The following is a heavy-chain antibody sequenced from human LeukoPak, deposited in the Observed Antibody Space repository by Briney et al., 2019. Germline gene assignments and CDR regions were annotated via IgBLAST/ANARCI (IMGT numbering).Heavy chain of an antibody. CDR1: GGSFSGYY. CDR3: ASQAVAAGDYYYYYMDV. CDR2: INHSGST. D-gene: IGHD6-19*01. Sequence: SETLSLTCAVYGGSFSGYYWSWIRQPPGKGLEWIGEINHSGSTNYNPSLKSRVTMSVDTSKNQFSLKLSSVTAADTAVYYCASQAVAAGDYYYYYMDVWGKGTTVTISS. V-gene: IGHV4-34*01. J-gene: IGHJ6*03.